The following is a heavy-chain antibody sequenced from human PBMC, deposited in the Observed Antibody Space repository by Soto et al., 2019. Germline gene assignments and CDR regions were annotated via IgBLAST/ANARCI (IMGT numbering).Heavy chain of an antibody. CDR1: GFTFSSHW. CDR3: ARDRAYDAFDI. J-gene: IGHJ3*02. CDR2: IKQDGSEK. V-gene: IGHV3-7*01. Sequence: GGSLRLSCAASGFTFSSHWMSWVRQAPGKGLEWVANIKQDGSEKNYVDSVKGRFTISRDNAKNSLYLQMNSLRAEDTAVYYCARDRAYDAFDIWGQGTMVTVSS.